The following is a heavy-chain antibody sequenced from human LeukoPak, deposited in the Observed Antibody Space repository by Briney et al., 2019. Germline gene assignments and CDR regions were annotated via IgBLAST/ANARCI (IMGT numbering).Heavy chain of an antibody. D-gene: IGHD2-2*01. CDR1: GYTFTSYG. Sequence: ASVKVSCKASGYTFTSYGISWVRQAPGQGLEWMGWISGYNGNTNYAQKLQGRVTMTTDTSTSTAYMELRSLRSDDTAVYYCARDPDIVVVPAAPQSVRGYSYGYWFDPWGQGTLVTVSS. CDR3: ARDPDIVVVPAAPQSVRGYSYGYWFDP. J-gene: IGHJ5*02. CDR2: ISGYNGNT. V-gene: IGHV1-18*01.